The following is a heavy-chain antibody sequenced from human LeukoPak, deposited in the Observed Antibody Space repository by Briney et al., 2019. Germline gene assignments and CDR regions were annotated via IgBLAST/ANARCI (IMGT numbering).Heavy chain of an antibody. V-gene: IGHV1-2*06. Sequence: XKASXYTFTGXYMHWVRQAPGQGLEWMGRINPKSGGTNYAQKFQGRVTMTRHTSISTAYMELSRLRSDDTAVYYCARGARYCTNGVCSLYYYYYMDVWGKGTTVTVSS. D-gene: IGHD2-8*01. CDR2: INPKSGGT. CDR1: XYTFTGXY. J-gene: IGHJ6*03. CDR3: ARGARYCTNGVCSLYYYYYMDV.